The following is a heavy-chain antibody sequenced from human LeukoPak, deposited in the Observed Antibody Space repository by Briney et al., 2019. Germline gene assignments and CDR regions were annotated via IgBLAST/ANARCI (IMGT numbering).Heavy chain of an antibody. Sequence: GGSLRLSCAASGFTFSSYSMNWVRQAPGKGLEWVSSISSSSSYIYYADSVKGRFTISRDNAKNSLYLQMNSLRAEDTAVYYCARHTYYYDSSGYPLDYWGQGTLVTVSS. CDR3: ARHTYYYDSSGYPLDY. CDR1: GFTFSSYS. V-gene: IGHV3-21*01. D-gene: IGHD3-22*01. CDR2: ISSSSSYI. J-gene: IGHJ4*02.